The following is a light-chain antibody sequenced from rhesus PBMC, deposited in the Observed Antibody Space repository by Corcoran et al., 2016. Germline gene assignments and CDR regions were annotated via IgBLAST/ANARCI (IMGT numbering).Light chain of an antibody. CDR1: QAINNY. Sequence: DIQMTQSPSSLSASVGDTVTITCRASQAINNYLAWYQQKPGKAPKPLIYYSPNLESGVTTRFTCSGSGTDLIFTISSLQPEDFVTYDCQTHESDPWTFGQGTKVEIK. CDR3: QTHESDPWT. CDR2: YSP. V-gene: IGKV1S14*01. J-gene: IGKJ1*01.